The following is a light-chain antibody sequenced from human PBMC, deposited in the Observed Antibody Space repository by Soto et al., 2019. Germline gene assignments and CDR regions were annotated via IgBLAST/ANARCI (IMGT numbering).Light chain of an antibody. J-gene: IGKJ4*01. CDR2: DAT. CDR1: QRIRSW. CDR3: QLAGPLT. V-gene: IGKV1-5*01. Sequence: DIQLTPSPSTLSASVGDRVTITCRASQRIRSWVAWYQQKPVKAPKLLIYDATSLESGVPSRFSGSGSGTEFTHTISSLQPDDFANYYCQLAGPLTFGGGTKVEIK.